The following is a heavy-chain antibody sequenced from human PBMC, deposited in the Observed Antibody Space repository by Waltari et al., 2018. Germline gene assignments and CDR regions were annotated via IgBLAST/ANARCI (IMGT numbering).Heavy chain of an antibody. CDR2: IYPADSDT. CDR3: AKFDLKRNHYYYDMDV. J-gene: IGHJ6*02. V-gene: IGHV5-51*03. D-gene: IGHD3-9*01. CDR1: GYIFTNYW. Sequence: EVQLVQSGAEVKKPGESLKISCKGSGYIFTNYWIGWVRQMPGKGLEWMGIIYPADSDTRYGPYFQGQVIISADKSSSTAYLQWSSLKASDTAIYYCAKFDLKRNHYYYDMDVWGQGTTVIVSS.